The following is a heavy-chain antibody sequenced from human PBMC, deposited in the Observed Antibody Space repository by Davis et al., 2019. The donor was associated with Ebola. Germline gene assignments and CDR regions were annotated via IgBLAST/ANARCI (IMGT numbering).Heavy chain of an antibody. Sequence: SVKVSCKSSGGTFSSFAVGWVRQAPGQGLEWMGGIIPMFRSPTYAKKFQDRVTITADESTRTVYLELSSLRSEDTAVYYCARVQTGYYFDSSDSPSWFAPWGQGTLVTVSS. CDR1: GGTFSSFA. CDR2: IIPMFRSP. V-gene: IGHV1-69*13. CDR3: ARVQTGYYFDSSDSPSWFAP. D-gene: IGHD3-22*01. J-gene: IGHJ5*02.